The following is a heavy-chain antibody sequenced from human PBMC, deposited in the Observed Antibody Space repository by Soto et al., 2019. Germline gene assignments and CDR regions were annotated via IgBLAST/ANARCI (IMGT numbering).Heavy chain of an antibody. CDR2: ISGSGVST. D-gene: IGHD5-12*01. J-gene: IGHJ3*02. Sequence: GGSLRLSCAASGFTFSSYSISWVRQAPWKGLEWVSAISGSGVSTYYADSVKGRFTISRDNSKNTLYLQMNSLRAEDTAVYYCAKDGDGYNPGFPGGAFDIWGQGTMVTVSS. V-gene: IGHV3-23*01. CDR1: GFTFSSYS. CDR3: AKDGDGYNPGFPGGAFDI.